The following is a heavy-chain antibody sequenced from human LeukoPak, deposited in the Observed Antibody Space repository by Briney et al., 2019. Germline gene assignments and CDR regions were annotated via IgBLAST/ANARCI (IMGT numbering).Heavy chain of an antibody. D-gene: IGHD3-22*01. CDR1: GGSISSYY. J-gene: IGHJ5*02. V-gene: IGHV4-4*07. CDR2: IYTSGST. Sequence: PSETLSLTCTVSGGSISSYYWSWIRQPAGKGLEWIGRIYTSGSTNYNPSLKSRVTMSVDTSKNQFSLKLSSVTAADTAVYYCARDLVEYYYDSSGYYWYERTHNWFDPWGQGTLVTVSS. CDR3: ARDLVEYYYDSSGYYWYERTHNWFDP.